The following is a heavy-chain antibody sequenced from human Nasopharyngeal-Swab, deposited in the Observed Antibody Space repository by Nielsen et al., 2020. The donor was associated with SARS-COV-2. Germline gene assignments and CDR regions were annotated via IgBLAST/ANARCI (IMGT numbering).Heavy chain of an antibody. CDR2: INTNTGNP. CDR1: GYTFTSYD. D-gene: IGHD3-9*01. J-gene: IGHJ6*02. CDR3: ARDPPPPYYDILTCYYRGYYGMDV. Sequence: ASVKVSCNASGYTFTSYDMNWVRQAPGQGLEWMGWINTNTGNPTYAQGFTGRFVFSLDTSVSTAYLQISSLKSEDTAVYYCARDPPPPYYDILTCYYRGYYGMDVWGQGTTVTVSS. V-gene: IGHV7-4-1*02.